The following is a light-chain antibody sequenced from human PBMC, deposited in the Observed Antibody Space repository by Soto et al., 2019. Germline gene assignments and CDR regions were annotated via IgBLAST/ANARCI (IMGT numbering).Light chain of an antibody. CDR3: QQYGSSPT. Sequence: EIVLTQSPGTLSLSPGERATLSCRSSQSVSSNYLAWYQQKPDQAPRLVIYDVSGRATGIPDRFSGSGSGTDFTQTISRLEPEDFAVYYCQQYGSSPTFGQGTKVEIK. V-gene: IGKV3-20*01. CDR2: DVS. J-gene: IGKJ1*01. CDR1: QSVSSNY.